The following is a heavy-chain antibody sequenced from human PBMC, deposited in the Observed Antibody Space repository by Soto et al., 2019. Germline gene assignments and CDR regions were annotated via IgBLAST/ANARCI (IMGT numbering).Heavy chain of an antibody. D-gene: IGHD2-15*01. Sequence: QLQLVQSGAEVKKPGSSVKVSCKASGGTFSSYAISWVRQAPGQGLEWMGGIIPIFGTANYAQKFQGRVTITADESTSTAYMELSRLRSEDTAVYYCARYETGCSGGSCYSYFDYWGQGTLVTVSS. J-gene: IGHJ4*02. CDR2: IIPIFGTA. CDR3: ARYETGCSGGSCYSYFDY. V-gene: IGHV1-69*01. CDR1: GGTFSSYA.